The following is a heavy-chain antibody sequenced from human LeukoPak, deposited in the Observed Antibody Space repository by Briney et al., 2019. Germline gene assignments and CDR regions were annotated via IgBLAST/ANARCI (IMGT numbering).Heavy chain of an antibody. CDR1: GGSISSGDYY. CDR2: MYYSGST. D-gene: IGHD3-22*01. V-gene: IGHV4-30-4*01. Sequence: SETLSLTCTVSGGSISSGDYYGSWIRQPPGEGLEWIAYMYYSGSTYYNPSLKSRVTMSADTSKNQLSLKLSSVTAADTAVYYCARPYYYDSRIDPWGQGILVTVSS. J-gene: IGHJ5*02. CDR3: ARPYYYDSRIDP.